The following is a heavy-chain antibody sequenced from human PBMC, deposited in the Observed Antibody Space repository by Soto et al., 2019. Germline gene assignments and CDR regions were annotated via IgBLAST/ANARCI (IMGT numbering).Heavy chain of an antibody. D-gene: IGHD2-2*01. CDR1: GGSISTYY. V-gene: IGHV4-59*01. CDR3: ARDAGYHLTGAFDI. CDR2: VTYSGGP. J-gene: IGHJ3*02. Sequence: QVQVQESGPGLVKPSETPSLTCTVSGGSISTYYWSWIRQPPGKGLEWIGYVTYSGGPTYNPSLKSRVTISVDTSKKFALNLTSVTAADTAVYYCARDAGYHLTGAFDIWGQGTMVTVSS.